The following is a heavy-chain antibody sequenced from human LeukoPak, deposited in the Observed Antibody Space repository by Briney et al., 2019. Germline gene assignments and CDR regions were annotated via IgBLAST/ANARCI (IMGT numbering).Heavy chain of an antibody. D-gene: IGHD6-6*01. CDR1: RFTFSSYS. CDR2: ISSSSSTI. CDR3: ARRYSSSSVVAGYYYYMDV. V-gene: IGHV3-48*01. Sequence: GGSLRLSCAASRFTFSSYSMNWVRQAPGKGLEWVSYISSSSSTIYYAGSVKGRFTISRDNAKNSLYLQMNSLRAEDTAVYYCARRYSSSSVVAGYYYYMDVWGKGTTVTVSS. J-gene: IGHJ6*03.